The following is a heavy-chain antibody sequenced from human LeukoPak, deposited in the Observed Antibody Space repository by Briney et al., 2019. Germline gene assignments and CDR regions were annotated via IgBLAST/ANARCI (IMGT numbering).Heavy chain of an antibody. J-gene: IGHJ4*02. CDR3: ARLHYDSSGYYYFDY. CDR1: GGSLSGYY. V-gene: IGHV4-59*01. D-gene: IGHD3-22*01. CDR2: IYYSGST. Sequence: PSETLSLACAVYGGSLSGYYCSWIRQPPGKGLEWVGYIYYSGSTNYNPSLKSRVTISVDTSKNQFSLKLSSVTAADTAVYYCARLHYDSSGYYYFDYWGQGTLVTVSS.